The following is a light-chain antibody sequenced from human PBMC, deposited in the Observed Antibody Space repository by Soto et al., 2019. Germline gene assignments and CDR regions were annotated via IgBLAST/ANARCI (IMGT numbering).Light chain of an antibody. CDR1: QSFSRN. Sequence: EIVITQSQASLSVSPGEKAPLSCRASQSFSRNKAWSRQIPGQTPRLLSYGASPRATGIPVRFSGSGSGTEFTLTISSLQSEDFAVYYCHQYDDGPYTFGQGTKVEI. CDR3: HQYDDGPYT. J-gene: IGKJ2*01. V-gene: IGKV3-15*01. CDR2: GAS.